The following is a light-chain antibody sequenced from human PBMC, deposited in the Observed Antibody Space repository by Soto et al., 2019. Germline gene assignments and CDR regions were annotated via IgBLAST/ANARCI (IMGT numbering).Light chain of an antibody. Sequence: DIQLTQSSSFLSASVGDRVTITCRASQGIKYYLAWYQQKPGKVPKLLVSGASTLQSGVPSRFSGNGSGTEFTLTISSLQPEDFATYYCQRLNTYPFTFGPGTRVDIK. CDR3: QRLNTYPFT. CDR1: QGIKYY. CDR2: GAS. V-gene: IGKV1-9*01. J-gene: IGKJ3*01.